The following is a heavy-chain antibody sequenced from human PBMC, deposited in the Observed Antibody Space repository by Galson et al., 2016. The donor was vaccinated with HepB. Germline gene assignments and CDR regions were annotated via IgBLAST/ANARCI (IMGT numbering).Heavy chain of an antibody. CDR3: ARRAHYGALDAFDV. Sequence: QSGAEVKKPGETLKISCQGSGDTFTTYWIGWVRHMPGKGLEWMGIINPSDSDIRYNPSFEGQVTISADKSISTAYLQWTSLKASDTAIYYCARRAHYGALDAFDVWGQGTVVTVS. CDR1: GDTFTTYW. D-gene: IGHD4-17*01. V-gene: IGHV5-51*01. CDR2: INPSDSDI. J-gene: IGHJ3*01.